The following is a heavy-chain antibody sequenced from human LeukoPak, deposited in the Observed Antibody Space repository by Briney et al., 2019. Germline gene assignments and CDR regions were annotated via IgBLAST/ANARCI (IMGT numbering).Heavy chain of an antibody. CDR3: ARVVGASLRIDH. D-gene: IGHD1-26*01. CDR2: IYTSGST. J-gene: IGHJ4*02. CDR1: GGSISSYY. Sequence: SETLSLTCSVSGGSISSYYWSWVRQPAAKGLEGIGRIYTSGSTNYTPSLQHRLTMSVDPSKNQSSLKLSSVPAADTAVYYCARVVGASLRIDHWGQGTLVTVPS. V-gene: IGHV4-4*07.